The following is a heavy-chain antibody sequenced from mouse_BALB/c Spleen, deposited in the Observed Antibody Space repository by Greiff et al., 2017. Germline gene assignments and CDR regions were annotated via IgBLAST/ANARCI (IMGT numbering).Heavy chain of an antibody. J-gene: IGHJ4*01. CDR2: ISTYYGNT. D-gene: IGHD2-1*01. V-gene: IGHV1-67*01. CDR3: ARDGNNAMDY. Sequence: QVQLKQSGPELVRPGVSVKISCKGSGYTFTDYAMHWVKQSHAKSLEWIGVISTYYGNTNYNQKFKGKATMTVDKSSSTAYMELARLTSEDSAIYYCARDGNNAMDYWGQGTSVTVSS. CDR1: GYTFTDYA.